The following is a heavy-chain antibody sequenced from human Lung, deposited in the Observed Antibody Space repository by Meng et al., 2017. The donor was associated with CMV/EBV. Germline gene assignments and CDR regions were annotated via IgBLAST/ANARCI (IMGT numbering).Heavy chain of an antibody. Sequence: GESLKISCKGSGYNFDNYWIGWVRQMPGKGLGWMGLIYPGDSDTRYSTAVQGQVTISADKSISTAYLQWSGLKASDSAMYYCARRGSTWFVDYWGQGTLVTVSS. J-gene: IGHJ4*02. CDR3: ARRGSTWFVDY. CDR2: IYPGDSDT. CDR1: GYNFDNYW. D-gene: IGHD3-10*01. V-gene: IGHV5-51*01.